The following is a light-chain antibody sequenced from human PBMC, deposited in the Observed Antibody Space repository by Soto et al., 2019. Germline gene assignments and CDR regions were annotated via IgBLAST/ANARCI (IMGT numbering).Light chain of an antibody. Sequence: ENVLTQSPGTLSLSPGERATLSCRASQSVSSNYLAWYQQKPGQAPRLLIYGASSRATGIPDRFSGSGSGTDFTLTISRLEPEDCAVYYCQQYGSSPRTFGQGTKVELK. V-gene: IGKV3-20*01. CDR3: QQYGSSPRT. J-gene: IGKJ1*01. CDR2: GAS. CDR1: QSVSSNY.